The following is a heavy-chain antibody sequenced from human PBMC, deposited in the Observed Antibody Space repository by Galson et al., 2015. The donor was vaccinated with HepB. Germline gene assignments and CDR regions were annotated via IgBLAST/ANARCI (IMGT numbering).Heavy chain of an antibody. CDR3: AKEIGDFSAYDT. CDR2: ISRTGSNP. V-gene: IGHV3-30*18. CDR1: GFTFYNYG. Sequence: SLRLSCAASGFTFYNYGMHWVRQVPGEGLEWAAVISRTGSNPYYADSVRGRFTISRDNSKNTLYLQMNSLRPEDTAVYYCAKEIGDFSAYDTWGQGTLVTVSS. J-gene: IGHJ5*02. D-gene: IGHD5-12*01.